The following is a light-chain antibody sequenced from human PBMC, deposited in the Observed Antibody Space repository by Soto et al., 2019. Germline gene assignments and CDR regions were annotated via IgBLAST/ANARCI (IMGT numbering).Light chain of an antibody. CDR1: QGIRDQ. CDR2: AAS. Sequence: AIQMTQSPSSLSASVGDRVTITCRASQGIRDQLGWYQQKPGKAPKLLIYAASSLYSGVPSRFSGSGSGTDFTLTISSLQPEDFATYYCLQDYNSPLTFGGGTRVEIK. CDR3: LQDYNSPLT. V-gene: IGKV1-6*01. J-gene: IGKJ4*01.